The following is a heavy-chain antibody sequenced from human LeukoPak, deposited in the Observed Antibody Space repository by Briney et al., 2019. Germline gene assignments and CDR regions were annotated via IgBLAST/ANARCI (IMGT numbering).Heavy chain of an antibody. V-gene: IGHV3-30*18. CDR3: AKDHNYGSGSFFDY. CDR2: ISYDGSNK. D-gene: IGHD3-10*01. Sequence: GGSLRLSCAASGFTFSSYGMQWVRQAPGKGLEWVAVISYDGSNKYYADSVKGRFTISRDNSKNTLYLQMNSQRAEDTAVYYCAKDHNYGSGSFFDYWGQGTLVTVSS. J-gene: IGHJ4*02. CDR1: GFTFSSYG.